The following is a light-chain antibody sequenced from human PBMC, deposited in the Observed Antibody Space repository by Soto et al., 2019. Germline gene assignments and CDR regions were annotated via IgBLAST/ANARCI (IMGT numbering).Light chain of an antibody. CDR2: EVS. CDR3: SSYAGSNNFGV. J-gene: IGLJ1*01. CDR1: SSDVGGYNY. V-gene: IGLV2-8*01. Sequence: QSVLTQPPSASGSPGQSVTISCTGTSSDVGGYNYVSWYQQHPGKAPKLMIYEVSKRPSGVPDRFSGSNSGNTASLTVSGLXAEDEADYYCSSYAGSNNFGVFGTGTKVTVL.